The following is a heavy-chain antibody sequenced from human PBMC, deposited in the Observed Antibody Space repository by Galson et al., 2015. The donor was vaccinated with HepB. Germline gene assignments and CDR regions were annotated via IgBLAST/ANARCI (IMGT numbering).Heavy chain of an antibody. V-gene: IGHV2-5*01. CDR2: IYWNDES. D-gene: IGHD3-9*01. J-gene: IGHJ4*02. CDR3: AHRRLRGNDIVTRHYPPLFDY. CDR1: GFSLTNTGVG. Sequence: PALVKPTQTLTLTCTFSGFSLTNTGVGVGWIRQPPGKGLEWLALIYWNDESRHSPSLKNRLTITKDTSKNQVVLTMTNIDPADTATYYCAHRRLRGNDIVTRHYPPLFDYWGQGTLVTVSS.